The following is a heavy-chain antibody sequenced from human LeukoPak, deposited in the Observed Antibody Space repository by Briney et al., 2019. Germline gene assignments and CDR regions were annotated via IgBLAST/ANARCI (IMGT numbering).Heavy chain of an antibody. CDR3: ARETATVTTYAYNWFDS. V-gene: IGHV1-46*01. CDR1: GYTFTSYY. D-gene: IGHD4-17*01. J-gene: IGHJ5*01. CDR2: INPSGGST. Sequence: GASVKVSCKASGYTFTSYYMHWVRQAPGQGLEWMGIINPSGGSTSYAQKFQGRVTMTRDMSTSTDYMELSSLRSEDTATYYCARETATVTTYAYNWFDSWGQGTLVTVSS.